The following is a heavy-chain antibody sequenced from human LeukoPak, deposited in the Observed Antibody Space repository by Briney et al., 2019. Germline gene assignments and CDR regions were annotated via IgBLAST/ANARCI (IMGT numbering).Heavy chain of an antibody. V-gene: IGHV1-69*13. CDR2: IIPLFGSP. D-gene: IGHD6-13*01. CDR1: GGTFRINA. CDR3: ARGSTSSWYNAFDI. J-gene: IGHJ3*02. Sequence: SVKVSCKASGGTFRINAISWVRQAPGLGLEWMGGIIPLFGSPNYAQKFRGRVTITADESTSTAYMELSSLRAEDTAFYYCARGSTSSWYNAFDIWGQGTMVTVSS.